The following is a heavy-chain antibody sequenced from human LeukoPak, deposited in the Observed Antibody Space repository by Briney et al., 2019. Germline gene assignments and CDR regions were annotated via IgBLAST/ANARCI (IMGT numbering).Heavy chain of an antibody. CDR3: ARARGYGDYGEWFDP. J-gene: IGHJ5*02. D-gene: IGHD4-17*01. Sequence: ASVKVSCKASGYTFTSYGISRVRQAPGQGLEWMGWISAYNGNTNYAQKLQGRVTMTTDTSTSTAYMELRSLRSDDTAVYYCARARGYGDYGEWFDPWGQGTLVTVSS. V-gene: IGHV1-18*01. CDR2: ISAYNGNT. CDR1: GYTFTSYG.